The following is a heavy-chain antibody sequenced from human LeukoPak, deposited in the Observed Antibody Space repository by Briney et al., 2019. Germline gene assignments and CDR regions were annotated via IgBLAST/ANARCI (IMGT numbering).Heavy chain of an antibody. CDR3: SRQRCTSTYYFGLDV. CDR2: TYYRSKWNT. D-gene: IGHD2-15*01. V-gene: IGHV6-1*01. J-gene: IGHJ6*02. CDR1: GDTVSSNTAA. Sequence: SQTLSLTCAISGDTVSSNTAAWNWIRQSPSRGLEWLGRTYYRSKWNTDYAASVQNRITINPDTSTNQFSLQLKSATPEDTAVYYCSRQRCTSTYYFGLDVWGQGTTVTVSS.